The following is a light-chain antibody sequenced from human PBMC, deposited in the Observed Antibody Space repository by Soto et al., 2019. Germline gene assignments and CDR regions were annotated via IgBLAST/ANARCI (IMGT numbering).Light chain of an antibody. CDR3: CSYAGGYTHYV. CDR2: DVS. J-gene: IGLJ1*01. V-gene: IGLV2-11*01. Sequence: QSALTQPPSVSGSPGQSVTISCTGTSSDVGGFNYVSRYQHHPGKAPKLMIYDVSKRPSGVPDRFSGSKSGNTASLTISGLQAEDEADYYCCSYAGGYTHYVFATGTKLTVL. CDR1: SSDVGGFNY.